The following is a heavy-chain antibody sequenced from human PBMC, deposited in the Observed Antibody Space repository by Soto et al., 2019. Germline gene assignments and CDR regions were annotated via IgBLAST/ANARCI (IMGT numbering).Heavy chain of an antibody. Sequence: PGESLKISCKGSGYSFTSYWISWVRQMPGKGLEWMGRIDPSDSYTNYSPSFQGHVTISADKSISTAYLQWSSLKASDTAMYYCASHPYSSSWGGYYYYGMDVWGQGTTVTVSS. V-gene: IGHV5-10-1*01. CDR1: GYSFTSYW. J-gene: IGHJ6*02. CDR3: ASHPYSSSWGGYYYYGMDV. CDR2: IDPSDSYT. D-gene: IGHD6-13*01.